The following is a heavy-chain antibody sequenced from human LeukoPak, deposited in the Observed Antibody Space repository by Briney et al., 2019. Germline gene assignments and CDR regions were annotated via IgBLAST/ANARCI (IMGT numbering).Heavy chain of an antibody. D-gene: IGHD5-24*01. Sequence: PGGSLRLSCAASGFTFSSYAMSWARQATGKGLEWVSGISGNGGGTYYADSVKGRFTISRDNSKNTLYLQMNSLRAEDTAVYNCAKDQVRGDGYNFYFDYWGQGTLVTVSS. CDR3: AKDQVRGDGYNFYFDY. CDR2: ISGNGGGT. V-gene: IGHV3-23*01. J-gene: IGHJ4*02. CDR1: GFTFSSYA.